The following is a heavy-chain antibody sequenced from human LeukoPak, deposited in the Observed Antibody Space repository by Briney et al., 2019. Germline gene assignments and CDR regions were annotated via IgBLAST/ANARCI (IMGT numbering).Heavy chain of an antibody. CDR1: GYTFTSYG. V-gene: IGHV1-46*01. J-gene: IGHJ4*02. CDR2: INPSGGST. CDR3: ARDPPALDY. D-gene: IGHD2-2*01. Sequence: GASVKVSCKASGYTFTSYGISWVRQAPGQGLEWMGIINPSGGSTSYAQKFQGRVTMTRDTSTSTVYMELSSLRSEDTAVYYCARDPPALDYWGQGTLVTVSS.